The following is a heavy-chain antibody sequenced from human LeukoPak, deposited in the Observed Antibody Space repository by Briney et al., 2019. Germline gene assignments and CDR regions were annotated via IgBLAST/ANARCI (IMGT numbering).Heavy chain of an antibody. V-gene: IGHV3-23*01. CDR3: AKQSYARSLGE. CDR1: GFPFSDFS. CDR2: TNSGGTST. D-gene: IGHD2-8*01. J-gene: IGHJ4*02. Sequence: GGSLRLSCATSGFPFSDFSMSWVRQAPGKGLEWISTTNSGGTSTYYAESVKGRFIISRDNSKNTLYLQMSSLRVGDTAVYYCAKQSYARSLGEGGPGTLVSVSS.